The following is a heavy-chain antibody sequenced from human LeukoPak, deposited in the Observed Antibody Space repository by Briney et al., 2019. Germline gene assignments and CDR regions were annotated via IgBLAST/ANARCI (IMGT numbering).Heavy chain of an antibody. Sequence: SETLSLTCTVSGGSISSSSYYWGWIRQPPGKGLEWIGSIYYSGSTYYNPSLKSRVTISVDTSKNQFSLKLSSVTAADTAVHYCARQGYSSSWYRNWYFDLWGRGTLVTVSS. CDR2: IYYSGST. V-gene: IGHV4-39*01. CDR3: ARQGYSSSWYRNWYFDL. CDR1: GGSISSSSYY. D-gene: IGHD6-13*01. J-gene: IGHJ2*01.